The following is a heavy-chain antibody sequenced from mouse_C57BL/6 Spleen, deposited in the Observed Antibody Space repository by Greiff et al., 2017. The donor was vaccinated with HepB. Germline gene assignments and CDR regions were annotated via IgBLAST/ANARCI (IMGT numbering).Heavy chain of an antibody. J-gene: IGHJ1*03. D-gene: IGHD1-1*01. CDR3: ARVETVVATDFDV. Sequence: EVKVVESGGGLVKPGGSLKLSCAASGFTFSDYGMHWVRQAPEKGLEWVAYISSGSSTIYYADTVKGRFTISRDNAKNTLFLQMTSLRSEDTAMYYCARVETVVATDFDVWGTGTTVTVSS. CDR1: GFTFSDYG. CDR2: ISSGSSTI. V-gene: IGHV5-17*01.